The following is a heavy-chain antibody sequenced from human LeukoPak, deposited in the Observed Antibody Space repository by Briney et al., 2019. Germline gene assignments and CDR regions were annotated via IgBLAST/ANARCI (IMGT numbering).Heavy chain of an antibody. Sequence: ASVKVSCKASGCTFTSYGISWVRQAPGQGLEWMGWISAYNGNTNYAQKLQGRVTMTTDTSTSTAYMELRSLRSDDTAVYYCASQDRRIITGSSGYYFGNHWGQGTLVTVSS. V-gene: IGHV1-18*01. CDR2: ISAYNGNT. CDR3: ASQDRRIITGSSGYYFGNH. J-gene: IGHJ4*02. CDR1: GCTFTSYG. D-gene: IGHD3-22*01.